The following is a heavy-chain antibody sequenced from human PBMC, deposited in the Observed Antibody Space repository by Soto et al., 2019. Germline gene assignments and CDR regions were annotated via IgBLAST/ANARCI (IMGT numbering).Heavy chain of an antibody. D-gene: IGHD6-19*01. Sequence: QVQLQESGPGLVKPSETLSLTCTVSGGSISSYYWSWIRQPPGKGLEWIGYIYYSGSTNYNPSLKSRVTISVDTSKNQFSLKLSSVTAADTAVYYCASSSSGWYWFDPWGQGTLVTVSS. V-gene: IGHV4-59*01. CDR1: GGSISSYY. J-gene: IGHJ5*02. CDR3: ASSSSGWYWFDP. CDR2: IYYSGST.